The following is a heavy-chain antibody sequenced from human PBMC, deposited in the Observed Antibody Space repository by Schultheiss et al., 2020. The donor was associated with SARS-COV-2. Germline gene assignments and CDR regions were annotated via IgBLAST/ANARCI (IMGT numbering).Heavy chain of an antibody. J-gene: IGHJ6*03. Sequence: SQTLSLTCSVSGASISSSSYYWSWIRQPAGKGLEWIGRIYTSGSTNYNPSLKSRVTISVDTSKNQFSLKLSSVTAADTAVYYCARGYCSSTSCYHDYYYYYMDVWGKGTTVTVSS. V-gene: IGHV4-61*02. CDR2: IYTSGST. CDR3: ARGYCSSTSCYHDYYYYYMDV. D-gene: IGHD2-2*01. CDR1: GASISSSSYY.